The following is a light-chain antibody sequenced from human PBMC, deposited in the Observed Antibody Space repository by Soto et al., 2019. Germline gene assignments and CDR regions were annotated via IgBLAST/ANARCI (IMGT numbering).Light chain of an antibody. CDR1: QSISGW. Sequence: DIQMTQSPSTLSASVGDRVIITCRASQSISGWLAWYQQKPGRAPNLLIYKASSLASGVPSRFSGSGSGTEFTLAISSLQPDDFATYYCQQYNRYPYTFGQGTKLDIE. J-gene: IGKJ2*01. V-gene: IGKV1-5*03. CDR3: QQYNRYPYT. CDR2: KAS.